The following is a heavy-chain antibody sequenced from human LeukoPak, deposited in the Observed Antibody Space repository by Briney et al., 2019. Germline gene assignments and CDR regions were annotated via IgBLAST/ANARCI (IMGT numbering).Heavy chain of an antibody. CDR1: GYTFTSYD. Sequence: ASVKVSCKASGYTFTSYDINWVRQATGQGLEWMGWMNPNSGNTGYAQKFQGRVTITRNTSISTAYMELSSPRSEDTPVYYCARGHGTMIVDWGQGTLVTVST. D-gene: IGHD3-22*01. J-gene: IGHJ4*02. CDR3: ARGHGTMIVD. V-gene: IGHV1-8*03. CDR2: MNPNSGNT.